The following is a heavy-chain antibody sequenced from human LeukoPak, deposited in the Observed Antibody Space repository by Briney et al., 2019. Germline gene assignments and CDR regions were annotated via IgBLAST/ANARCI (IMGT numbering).Heavy chain of an antibody. CDR2: ISGSGGST. D-gene: IGHD3-22*01. V-gene: IGHV3-23*01. J-gene: IGHJ6*03. CDR1: GFTFRSYA. Sequence: PGGALRLSCAASGFTFRSYAMSWVRQAPGKGLEWVSAISGSGGSTYYADSVKGRFTISRDNSKNTLYLQMNSLRAEDTAVYYCAKDYQIYDSSGYFPMDVWGKGTTVTVSS. CDR3: AKDYQIYDSSGYFPMDV.